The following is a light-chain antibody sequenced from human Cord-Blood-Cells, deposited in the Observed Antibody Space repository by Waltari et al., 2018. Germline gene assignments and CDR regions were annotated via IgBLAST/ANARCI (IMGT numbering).Light chain of an antibody. J-gene: IGLJ3*02. V-gene: IGLV2-11*01. CDR3: CSYAGSYTWV. CDR2: DVS. Sequence: QSALTQPRSVSGSPGQSVTISCTGTSSDVGGYNYVSWYQQHPGKAPTLMIYDVSKRPSGVPVRFSGSKSGNTASLTISGLQAEDEADYYCCSYAGSYTWVFGGGTKLTVL. CDR1: SSDVGGYNY.